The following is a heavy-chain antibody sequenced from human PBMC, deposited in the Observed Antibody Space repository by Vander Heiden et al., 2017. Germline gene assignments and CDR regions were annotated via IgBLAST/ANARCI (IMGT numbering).Heavy chain of an antibody. CDR2: ISSSSTFI. D-gene: IGHD1-26*01. CDR1: GFPFSNYN. J-gene: IGHJ4*02. V-gene: IGHV3-21*02. Sequence: EVQLVESVGGLVKPGGSLRASCVASGFPFSNYNMNWVRQAPGKGLEWVSSISSSSTFIYYADSVKGRFTISRDNAENSLSLQMNSLRAEDTAVYYCARGNGLSGHWGQGTLVTVSS. CDR3: ARGNGLSGH.